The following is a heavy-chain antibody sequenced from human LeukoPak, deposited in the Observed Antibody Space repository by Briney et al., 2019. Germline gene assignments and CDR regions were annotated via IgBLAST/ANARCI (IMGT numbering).Heavy chain of an antibody. CDR1: GFTFSTYA. CDR2: ISRNGGRT. D-gene: IGHD3-10*01. CDR3: AKYGSGTYYNGLY. V-gene: IGHV3-64*04. Sequence: GGSLRLSCSAFGFTFSTYAMHWVRQAPGKGLEYVSAISRNGGRTYYADSVKGRFTISRDTSKSTLYLQMNSLRDEDTAVYYCAKYGSGTYYNGLYWGQGTLVTVSS. J-gene: IGHJ4*02.